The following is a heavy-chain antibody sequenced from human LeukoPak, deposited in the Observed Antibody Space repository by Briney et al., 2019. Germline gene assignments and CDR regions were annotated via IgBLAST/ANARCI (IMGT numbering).Heavy chain of an antibody. Sequence: TSETLSLTCTVSGGSISSSSYYWGWIRQPPGKGLEWIGSIYYSGSTYYNPSLKSRVTISVDTSKNQVSLKLTSVTAADSAVYYCTREGPPVHYTGYYDYWGQGTLVTVSS. CDR3: TREGPPVHYTGYYDY. V-gene: IGHV4-39*07. J-gene: IGHJ4*02. CDR2: IYYSGST. D-gene: IGHD3-9*01. CDR1: GGSISSSSYY.